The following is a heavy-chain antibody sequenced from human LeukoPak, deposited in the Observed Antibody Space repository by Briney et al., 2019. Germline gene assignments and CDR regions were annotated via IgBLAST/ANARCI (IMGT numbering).Heavy chain of an antibody. CDR2: NYTSGST. Sequence: SETLSLTCTVSGGSISSYYWSWIRQPAGKGLEWIGRNYTSGSTNYNPSLKSRVTMSVDTSKNQFSLKLSSVTAADTAVYYCARDYDFWSGYYTYGMDVWGQGTTVTVSS. J-gene: IGHJ6*02. V-gene: IGHV4-4*07. D-gene: IGHD3-3*01. CDR1: GGSISSYY. CDR3: ARDYDFWSGYYTYGMDV.